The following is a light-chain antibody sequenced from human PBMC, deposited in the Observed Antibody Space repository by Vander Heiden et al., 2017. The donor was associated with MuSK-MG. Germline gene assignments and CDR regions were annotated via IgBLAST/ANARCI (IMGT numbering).Light chain of an antibody. J-gene: IGLJ3*02. Sequence: SYVLTPPASLSVAPGHTARVTCGGENNGSQSLPWYPTPPGQDPVLVGYDGSVRRSVCPVRCSDSNSGNTATLTISRVEAGDEADYYCQVGHSGSYLLAFGGGTKLTVL. CDR2: DGS. V-gene: IGLV3-21*02. CDR1: NNGSQS. CDR3: QVGHSGSYLLA.